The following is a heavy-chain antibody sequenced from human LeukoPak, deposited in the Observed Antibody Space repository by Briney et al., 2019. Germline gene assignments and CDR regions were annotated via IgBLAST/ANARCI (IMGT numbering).Heavy chain of an antibody. CDR1: GFTFSSYA. V-gene: IGHV3-23*01. CDR2: ISGSGGNT. Sequence: GGSLRLSCVASGFTFSSYAMNWVRQAPGKGLEWISVISGSGGNTYYADSVKGRFTISRDNSKNTLYLQMNSLRVDDTAVYSCAKGSHGYSSSSADYWGQGTLVTVSS. J-gene: IGHJ4*02. D-gene: IGHD6-6*01. CDR3: AKGSHGYSSSSADY.